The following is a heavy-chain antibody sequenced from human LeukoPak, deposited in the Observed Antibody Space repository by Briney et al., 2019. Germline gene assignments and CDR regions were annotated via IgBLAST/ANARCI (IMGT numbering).Heavy chain of an antibody. CDR3: ARVPVTIFGVVTPNFDY. D-gene: IGHD3-3*01. CDR2: INPSGGST. V-gene: IGHV1-46*01. CDR1: GYTFTSYY. Sequence: ASVKVSCKASGYTFTSYYMHWVRQAPGQGLEWMGIINPSGGSTSYAQKFQGRVTMTRDMSTSTVYMELSSLRSEDTAVYYCARVPVTIFGVVTPNFDYWGQGTLVTVSS. J-gene: IGHJ4*02.